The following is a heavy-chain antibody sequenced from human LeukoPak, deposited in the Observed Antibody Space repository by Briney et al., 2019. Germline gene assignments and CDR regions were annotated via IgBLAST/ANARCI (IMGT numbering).Heavy chain of an antibody. CDR2: INPNSGGT. J-gene: IGHJ4*02. D-gene: IGHD3-10*01. Sequence: GASVKVSCKASGYTFTGYYMHWVRQAPGQGLEWVGRINPNSGGTNYAQKFQGRVTMTRDTSISTAYMELSRLRSDDTAVYYCARDQKYYGSGSYSDPDYWGQGTLVTVSS. CDR3: ARDQKYYGSGSYSDPDY. CDR1: GYTFTGYY. V-gene: IGHV1-2*06.